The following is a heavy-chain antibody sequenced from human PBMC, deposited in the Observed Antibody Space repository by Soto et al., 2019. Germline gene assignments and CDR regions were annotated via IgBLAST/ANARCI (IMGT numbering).Heavy chain of an antibody. D-gene: IGHD2-15*01. Sequence: QVQLVQSGAEVKKPGSSVKVSCKASGGTVSNSTISWLRQAPGQGLEWMGGIIPIFGPAIYARKFRGRVTITADESTSTAYMELSTVRSEDTAVYYCGRGSSWTKVEYWGQGTQVTVSS. V-gene: IGHV1-69*01. CDR2: IIPIFGPA. CDR3: GRGSSWTKVEY. J-gene: IGHJ4*02. CDR1: GGTVSNST.